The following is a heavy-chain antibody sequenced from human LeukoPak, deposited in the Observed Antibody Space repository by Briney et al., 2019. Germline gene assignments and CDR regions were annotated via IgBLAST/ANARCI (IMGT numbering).Heavy chain of an antibody. CDR2: VYTSGST. Sequence: PSETLSLTCAVSDASISSGSYFWSWIRQPAGKGLEWIGRVYTSGSTNYNPSLKSRVTMSVDTSKNQFSLKLSSVTAADTAVYYCAREDRYFDWSNAYYYYYMDVWGKGTTVTISS. D-gene: IGHD3-9*01. CDR3: AREDRYFDWSNAYYYYYMDV. CDR1: DASISSGSYF. J-gene: IGHJ6*03. V-gene: IGHV4-61*02.